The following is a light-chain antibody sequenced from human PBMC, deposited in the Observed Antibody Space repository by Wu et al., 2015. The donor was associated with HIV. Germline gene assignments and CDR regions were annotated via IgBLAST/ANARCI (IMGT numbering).Light chain of an antibody. J-gene: IGKJ1*01. CDR3: QKYNTAPWT. Sequence: DIQMTQSPSSLSASVGDTVTITCRANQGIANSLAWYQQKPGKVPKLLIYAASTLQLGVPSRFSGSVSGTDFTLTISSLQPEDVATYYCQKYNTAPWTFGQGTKVEMK. CDR1: QGIANS. CDR2: AAS. V-gene: IGKV1-27*01.